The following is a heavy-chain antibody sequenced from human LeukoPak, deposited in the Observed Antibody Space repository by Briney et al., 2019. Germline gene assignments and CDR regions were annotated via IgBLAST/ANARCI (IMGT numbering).Heavy chain of an antibody. CDR1: GFTFSSYS. V-gene: IGHV3-43*02. CDR2: ISGDGVST. Sequence: GGSLRLSCAASGFTFSSYSMNWVHQAPGKGLEWVSLISGDGVSTFYADSVKGRFSISRDNSKNSLYLEMNSLRTEDAAMYYCAKESGKFDYWGQGTLVAVSS. CDR3: AKESGKFDY. J-gene: IGHJ4*02.